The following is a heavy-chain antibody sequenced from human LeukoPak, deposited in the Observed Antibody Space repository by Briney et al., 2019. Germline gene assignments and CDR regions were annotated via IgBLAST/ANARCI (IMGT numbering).Heavy chain of an antibody. V-gene: IGHV5-51*01. Sequence: GESLEISCKGSGTIFTSYWIGWVRPMPGKGLGLMGIIYPGDSDTRYSPSFQGHVTISADKSISTAYLQWTVHYSSSPAENSCARLAAYRHYPEYRGQGTLVTVSS. CDR3: ARLAAYRHYPEY. D-gene: IGHD4-11*01. CDR1: GTIFTSYW. J-gene: IGHJ4*02. CDR2: IYPGDSDT.